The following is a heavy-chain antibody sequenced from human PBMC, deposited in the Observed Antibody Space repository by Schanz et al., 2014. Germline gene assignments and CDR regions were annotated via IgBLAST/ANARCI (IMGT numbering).Heavy chain of an antibody. CDR2: IDADGNST. Sequence: EVQLVESGGGLVQPGGSLRLSCAASGFTFSNYWIHWVRQAPGKGLVWVSRIDADGNSTSYADSVKGRFTISRDNAKNTLYLQLNSLRAEDTAVYYCARVPRRVTTRGGRSRYYFDYWGQGTLVTVSS. CDR1: GFTFSNYW. V-gene: IGHV3-74*01. J-gene: IGHJ4*02. CDR3: ARVPRRVTTRGGRSRYYFDY. D-gene: IGHD4-17*01.